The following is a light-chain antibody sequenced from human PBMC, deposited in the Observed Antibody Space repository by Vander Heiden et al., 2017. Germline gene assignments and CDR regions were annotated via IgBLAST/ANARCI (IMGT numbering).Light chain of an antibody. CDR3: QVWDSDNDHVV. CDR2: DDS. Sequence: SYVLTQPPSVSVAPRQTARITCGGNHIGRKSVHWHQQKPGQAPVLVVYDDSDRPSGIPERFSGSNSGNTATLTISRVEAGDEADYYCQVWDSDNDHVVFGGGTKLTVL. J-gene: IGLJ2*01. CDR1: HIGRKS. V-gene: IGLV3-21*02.